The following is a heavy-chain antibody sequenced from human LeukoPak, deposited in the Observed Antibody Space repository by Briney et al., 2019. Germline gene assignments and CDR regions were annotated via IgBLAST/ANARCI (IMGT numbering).Heavy chain of an antibody. CDR1: GGSISSYY. J-gene: IGHJ4*02. Sequence: SETLSLTCTVSGGSISSYYWSWIRQPPGKGLEWIGYIYYSGSTNYNPSLKSRVTISVDTSKNQFSLKLSSVTAADTAVYYCARYIVATNYHFDYWGQGTLVTVSS. V-gene: IGHV4-59*01. D-gene: IGHD5-12*01. CDR2: IYYSGST. CDR3: ARYIVATNYHFDY.